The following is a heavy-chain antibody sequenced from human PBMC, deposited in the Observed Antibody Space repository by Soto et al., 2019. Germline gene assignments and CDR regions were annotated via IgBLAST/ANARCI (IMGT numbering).Heavy chain of an antibody. J-gene: IGHJ3*02. CDR3: ARGVRYCSSTSCPTDAFDI. D-gene: IGHD2-2*01. CDR2: INHSGST. V-gene: IGHV4-34*01. Sequence: QLQLQQWGAGLLKPSETLSLTGAVYGGSFSGYYWSWIRQPPGKGLEWIGEINHSGSTNYNPSLKSRVTISVYTSKNQFSLKLSSVTAADTAVYYCARGVRYCSSTSCPTDAFDIWGQGTMVTVSS. CDR1: GGSFSGYY.